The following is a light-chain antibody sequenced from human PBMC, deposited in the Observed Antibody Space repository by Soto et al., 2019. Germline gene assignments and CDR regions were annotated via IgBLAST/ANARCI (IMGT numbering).Light chain of an antibody. CDR2: EVT. J-gene: IGLJ1*01. V-gene: IGLV2-14*01. CDR3: SSYTNINTRACV. Sequence: SALTQPASVSGSPGQSITISCTGTSGDIGSYNRVSWYQQHPGKAPKLIIYEVTDRPSGVSNRFSGSKSGNTASLTISGLQDEDEAEYYCSSYTNINTRACVFGTGTKVTVI. CDR1: SGDIGSYNR.